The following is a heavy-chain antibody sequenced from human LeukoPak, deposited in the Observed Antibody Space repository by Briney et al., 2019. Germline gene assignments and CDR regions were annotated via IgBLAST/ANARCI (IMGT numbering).Heavy chain of an antibody. Sequence: GGSLRLSCAASGFTFTSYSMNWVRQAPGKGLEWVSTISGGGGSTYYADSVKGRFTISRDNSKNTLYLQINSLRAEDTAVYYCAKGASVGTTSFFDYWGQGTLVTVSS. CDR1: GFTFTSYS. J-gene: IGHJ4*02. D-gene: IGHD1-26*01. CDR2: ISGGGGST. CDR3: AKGASVGTTSFFDY. V-gene: IGHV3-23*01.